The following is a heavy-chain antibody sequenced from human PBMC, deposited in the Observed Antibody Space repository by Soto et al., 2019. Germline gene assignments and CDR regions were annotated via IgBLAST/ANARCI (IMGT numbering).Heavy chain of an antibody. V-gene: IGHV3-15*01. CDR3: TRDDVHCSGGSCYGVPMDL. Sequence: GGSLRLSCAASGFSFSDAWMGWVRQVPGKGLEWVGRVKSKRDGGTTDYAAPVKGRFTISRDDSQNTLNLQMNSLRAEDTAVYYCTRDDVHCSGGSCYGVPMDLWGKGTTVTVSS. CDR2: VKSKRDGGTT. CDR1: GFSFSDAW. J-gene: IGHJ6*03. D-gene: IGHD2-15*01.